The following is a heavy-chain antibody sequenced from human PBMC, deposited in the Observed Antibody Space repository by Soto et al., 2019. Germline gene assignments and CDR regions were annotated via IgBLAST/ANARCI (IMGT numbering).Heavy chain of an antibody. CDR3: ARHAFGSGFYYGMGV. CDR2: IYYTGST. D-gene: IGHD3-10*01. Sequence: QVQLQESGPGLVKPSETLSLTCTVSGDSITSYYWSWIRQPPGKGLEWLGYIYYTGSTTYNPSLTSRVTISLATSKNQFSLKLNSVTAADTAVYYCARHAFGSGFYYGMGVWGQGTTVTVSS. V-gene: IGHV4-59*08. CDR1: GDSITSYY. J-gene: IGHJ6*02.